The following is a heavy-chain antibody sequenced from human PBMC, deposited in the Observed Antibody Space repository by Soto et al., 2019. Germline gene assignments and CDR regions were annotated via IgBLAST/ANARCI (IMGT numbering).Heavy chain of an antibody. CDR2: ISGSGGST. CDR1: GFTFSSYA. J-gene: IGHJ6*03. D-gene: IGHD5-12*01. V-gene: IGHV3-23*01. CDR3: AKDSSGYDFNYYYYMDV. Sequence: GGSLRLSCAASGFTFSSYAMSWVRQAPGKGLEWVSAISGSGGSTYYADSVKGRFTISRDNSKNTLYLQMNSLRAEDTAVYYCAKDSSGYDFNYYYYMDVWGKGTTVTVSS.